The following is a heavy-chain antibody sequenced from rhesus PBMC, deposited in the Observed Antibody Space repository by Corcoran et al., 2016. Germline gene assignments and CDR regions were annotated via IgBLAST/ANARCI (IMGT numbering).Heavy chain of an antibody. D-gene: IGHD4-29*01. CDR2: IYGSSGNT. J-gene: IGHJ4*01. CDR1: GGSISSGYG. Sequence: QVQLQESGPGLVKPSETLSLTCAVSGGSISSGYGWSWIRQPPGKGLEWIGVIYGSSGNTYYNPSLKSRVTMSKDTSKNHVSLKLSSVTAADTAVYYCASSATVAATRRMDYWGQGVLVTVSS. V-gene: IGHV4S7*01. CDR3: ASSATVAATRRMDY.